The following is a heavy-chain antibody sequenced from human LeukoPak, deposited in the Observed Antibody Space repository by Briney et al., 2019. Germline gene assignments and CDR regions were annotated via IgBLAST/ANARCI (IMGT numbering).Heavy chain of an antibody. CDR1: GFTFSDYS. Sequence: GGSLRLSCAASGFTFSDYSMNWVRQAPGEGLEWVSSISRSSRHVYYAGSVKRRFTISRDNAKNSLYLQMNSLRAEDMAVYFCVRDLMGSGSTTAYLHHWGQGTLVTVSS. J-gene: IGHJ1*01. D-gene: IGHD1-1*01. V-gene: IGHV3-21*01. CDR2: ISRSSRHV. CDR3: VRDLMGSGSTTAYLHH.